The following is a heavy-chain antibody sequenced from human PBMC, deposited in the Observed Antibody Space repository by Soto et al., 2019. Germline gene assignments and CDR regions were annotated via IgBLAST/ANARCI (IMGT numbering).Heavy chain of an antibody. CDR1: GFTFSSYS. CDR2: ISYDGSNK. J-gene: IGHJ4*02. CDR3: ARDTGGGDCYSDY. D-gene: IGHD2-21*02. Sequence: PGGSLRLSCAASGFTFSSYSMHWVRQAPGKGLEWVAVISYDGSNKYYADSVKGRFTISRDNSKNTLYLQMNSLRAEDTAVYYCARDTGGGDCYSDYWGQGTLVTVSS. V-gene: IGHV3-30-3*01.